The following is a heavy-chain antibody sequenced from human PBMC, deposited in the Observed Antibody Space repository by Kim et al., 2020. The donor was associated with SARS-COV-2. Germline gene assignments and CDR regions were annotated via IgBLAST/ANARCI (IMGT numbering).Heavy chain of an antibody. V-gene: IGHV3-30*18. D-gene: IGHD3-10*01. Sequence: GGSLRLSCAASGFTFSSYGMHWVRQAPGKGLEWVAVISYDGSNKYYADSVKGRFTISRDNSKNTLYLQMNSLRAEDTAVYYCAKDLRGSGSYYILIDYYYYGMDVWGRGTTVTVSS. CDR1: GFTFSSYG. CDR3: AKDLRGSGSYYILIDYYYYGMDV. J-gene: IGHJ6*02. CDR2: ISYDGSNK.